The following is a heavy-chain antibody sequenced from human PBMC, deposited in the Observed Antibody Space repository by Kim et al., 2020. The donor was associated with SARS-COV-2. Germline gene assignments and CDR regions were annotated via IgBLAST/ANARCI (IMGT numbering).Heavy chain of an antibody. Sequence: GGSLRLSCAASGFTFSSYWMHWVRQAPGKGLGWVSRVNSDGSSANYADSVKGRFTISRDNAKNTLYLQMNSLRVEDTAVYYCARVGYGADCWGQGTLVTVSS. CDR2: VNSDGSSA. J-gene: IGHJ4*02. D-gene: IGHD4-17*01. CDR1: GFTFSSYW. V-gene: IGHV3-74*01. CDR3: ARVGYGADC.